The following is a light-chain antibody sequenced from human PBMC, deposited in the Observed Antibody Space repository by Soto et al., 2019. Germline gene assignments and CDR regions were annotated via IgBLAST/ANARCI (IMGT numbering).Light chain of an antibody. V-gene: IGKV3-15*01. J-gene: IGKJ1*01. CDR2: GAS. CDR1: QSVSSN. CDR3: QQYNNWPPRT. Sequence: EIVMTQSPATLYVSPGERATLSCRASQSVSSNLAWYQQKPGQAPRLLIYGASTRATGIPARFSGSGSWREFTLTIISLQYEDSAVYYCQQYNNWPPRTFGQGTKVEIK.